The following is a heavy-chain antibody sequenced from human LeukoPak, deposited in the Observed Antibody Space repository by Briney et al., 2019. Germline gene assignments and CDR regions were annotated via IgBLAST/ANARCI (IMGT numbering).Heavy chain of an antibody. J-gene: IGHJ4*02. CDR1: GGSISSSSYY. Sequence: PSETLSLTCTVSGGSISSSSYYWGWIRQPPGKGLEWIGNIYYSRSTHYSPSLKSRVTISVDTSKNQFSLKLSSVTAADTAVYYCARDYGNGGDYFDYWGQGTLVTVSS. V-gene: IGHV4-39*02. CDR2: IYYSRST. D-gene: IGHD7-27*01. CDR3: ARDYGNGGDYFDY.